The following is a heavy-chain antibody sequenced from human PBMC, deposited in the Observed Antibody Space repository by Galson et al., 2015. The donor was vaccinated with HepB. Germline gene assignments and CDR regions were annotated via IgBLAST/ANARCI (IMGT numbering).Heavy chain of an antibody. D-gene: IGHD3-10*01. CDR2: IKSKTDGGTT. Sequence: SLRLSCAASGFTFSNAWMSWVRQAPGKGLEWVGRIKSKTDGGTTVYAAPVKGRFTISRDDSKNTLYLQMNSLKTEDTAVYYCTTLYTMMYYYGSGSYLPFDYWGQGTLVTVSS. CDR3: TTLYTMMYYYGSGSYLPFDY. V-gene: IGHV3-15*01. CDR1: GFTFSNAW. J-gene: IGHJ4*02.